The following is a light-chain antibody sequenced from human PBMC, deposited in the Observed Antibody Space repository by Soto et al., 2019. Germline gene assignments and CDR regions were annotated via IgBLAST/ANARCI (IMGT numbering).Light chain of an antibody. CDR3: CSYAGSSSVL. CDR2: EGS. Sequence: QSALTQPASVSGSPGQSITISCTGTSSDVGSYNHVSWYQQHPGKAPKLIIYEGSKRPPGASNRFSCSKSGNTASLTISGLQTDDEADYFCCSYAGSSSVLFGGGTKLTVL. CDR1: SSDVGSYNH. J-gene: IGLJ2*01. V-gene: IGLV2-23*01.